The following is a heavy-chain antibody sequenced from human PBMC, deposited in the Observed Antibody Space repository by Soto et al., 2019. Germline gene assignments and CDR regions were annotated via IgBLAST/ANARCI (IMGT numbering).Heavy chain of an antibody. CDR1: GGSISSYY. CDR2: IYYSGST. J-gene: IGHJ5*01. D-gene: IGHD1-7*01. V-gene: IGHV4-59*01. CDR3: ARETRAGTMA. Sequence: PSETLSLTCTVSGGSISSYYWSWIRQPPGKGLEWIGYIYYSGSTNYNPSLKSRVTISVDTSKNQFSLKLSSVTAADTAVYYCARETRAGTMAWGHGTLVTVSS.